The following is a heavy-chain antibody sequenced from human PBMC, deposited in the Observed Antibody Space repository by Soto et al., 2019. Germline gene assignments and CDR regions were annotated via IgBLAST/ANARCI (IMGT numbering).Heavy chain of an antibody. CDR3: AKDYKPYSGSYYSYYYYGMDV. D-gene: IGHD1-26*01. J-gene: IGHJ6*02. CDR1: GFTFSSYA. V-gene: IGHV3-23*01. CDR2: ISGSGGST. Sequence: RLSCAASGFTFSSYAMSWVRQAPGKGLEWVSAISGSGGSTYYADSVKGRFTISRDNSKNTLYLQMNSLRAEDTAVYYCAKDYKPYSGSYYSYYYYGMDVWGQGTTVTVYS.